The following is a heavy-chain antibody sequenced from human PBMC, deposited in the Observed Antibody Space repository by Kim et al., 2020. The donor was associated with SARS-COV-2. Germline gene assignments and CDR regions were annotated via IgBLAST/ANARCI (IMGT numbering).Heavy chain of an antibody. J-gene: IGHJ4*02. V-gene: IGHV3-21*01. CDR2: ITSSSKYI. CDR1: GFTFSSYS. Sequence: GGSLRLSCAASGFTFSSYSMNWVRQAPGKGLEWVSSITSSSKYIYYADSVKGRFSISRDNAKNSLYLEMNSLRAEDTAVYYCARIHSSGYFFFDNWGQGT. CDR3: ARIHSSGYFFFDN. D-gene: IGHD3-22*01.